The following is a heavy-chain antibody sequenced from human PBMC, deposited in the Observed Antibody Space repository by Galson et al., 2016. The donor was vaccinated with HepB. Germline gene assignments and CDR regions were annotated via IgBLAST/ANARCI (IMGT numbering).Heavy chain of an antibody. CDR2: INAGNGNT. V-gene: IGHV1-3*01. CDR1: GYTFTTYI. J-gene: IGHJ3*02. Sequence: SVKVSCKASGYTFTTYIIHWVRQAPGHRLEWMGWINAGNGNTKYSQKFQGRVTITRNTSASTAYMELSSLRSEDTAVYYCARDLDRGSGYCSGGSCSRSFDIWGQGTMVTVSS. D-gene: IGHD2-15*01. CDR3: ARDLDRGSGYCSGGSCSRSFDI.